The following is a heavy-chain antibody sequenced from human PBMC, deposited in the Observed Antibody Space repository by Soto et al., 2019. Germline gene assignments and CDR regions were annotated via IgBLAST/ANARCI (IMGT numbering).Heavy chain of an antibody. J-gene: IGHJ4*02. V-gene: IGHV4-31*03. CDR1: GGSISSGGYY. D-gene: IGHD5-12*01. CDR3: ARGSGYDYWVVYFDY. CDR2: IYYSGST. Sequence: QVQLQESGPGLVKPSQTLSLTCTVSGGSISSGGYYWSWIRQHPGKGLEWIGYIYYSGSTYYNPSPKSRVTIPVDTTKNQFPQKLSSVTAADTAVYYCARGSGYDYWVVYFDYWGQGTLVTVSS.